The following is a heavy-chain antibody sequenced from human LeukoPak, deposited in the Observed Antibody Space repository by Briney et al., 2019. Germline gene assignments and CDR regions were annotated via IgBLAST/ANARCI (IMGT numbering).Heavy chain of an antibody. CDR2: IYYSGST. V-gene: IGHV4-31*03. Sequence: PSETLSLTCTVSGGSISSGGYYWSWIRQHPGKGLEWIGYIYYSGSTYYNPSLKSRVTISVDTSKNQFSLELSSVTAADTAVYYCARDFGVVTGLDVWGQGTTVTVSS. CDR1: GGSISSGGYY. CDR3: ARDFGVVTGLDV. J-gene: IGHJ6*02. D-gene: IGHD3-3*01.